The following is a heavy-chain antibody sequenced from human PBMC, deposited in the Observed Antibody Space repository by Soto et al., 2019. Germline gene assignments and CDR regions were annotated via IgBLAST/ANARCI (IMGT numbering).Heavy chain of an antibody. CDR2: IWHDGKNK. CDR3: AIDPARSSAIDT. CDR1: GFTLSSYG. J-gene: IGHJ5*02. V-gene: IGHV3-33*01. Sequence: PGGSLRLSCAASGFTLSSYGMHWVRQAPGKGLEWVAVIWHDGKNKYYADSVRGRFTISRDNSKNTLFLQMDSLRAEDTALYYCAIDPARSSAIDTWCQGTLVTVSS. D-gene: IGHD1-26*01.